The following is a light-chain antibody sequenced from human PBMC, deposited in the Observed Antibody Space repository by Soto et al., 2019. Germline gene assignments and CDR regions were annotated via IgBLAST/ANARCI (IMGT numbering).Light chain of an antibody. V-gene: IGKV1-5*01. Sequence: DIQMTQSPSTLSASVGDRVTITCRASQSISSWLAWYQQKPGKAPKLLIYDASSLESGVPSRFSGRGSGTEFPLTISSLQPDDFATYYCQQYNSYSPWTFGQGTKVEIK. CDR1: QSISSW. J-gene: IGKJ1*01. CDR2: DAS. CDR3: QQYNSYSPWT.